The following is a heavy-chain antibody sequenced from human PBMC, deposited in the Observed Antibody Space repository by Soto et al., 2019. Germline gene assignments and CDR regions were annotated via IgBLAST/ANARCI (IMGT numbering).Heavy chain of an antibody. J-gene: IGHJ4*02. CDR1: GFSFSSYS. Sequence: EVQLLESGGGLAQPGGSLRLSCAASGFSFSSYSMTWVRQAPGEGLEWISSIVFTGDSTFYADSVKGRFTVSRDTSTNTLYLHMTSLRADDTAVYYCVRDGRADNIFGSLDYWGQGTLVIVSS. V-gene: IGHV3-23*01. CDR2: IVFTGDST. CDR3: VRDGRADNIFGSLDY. D-gene: IGHD3-3*02.